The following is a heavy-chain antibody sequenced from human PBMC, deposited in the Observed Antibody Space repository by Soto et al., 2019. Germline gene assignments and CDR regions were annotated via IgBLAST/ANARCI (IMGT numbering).Heavy chain of an antibody. Sequence: SETLSLTCTVSGGSISSGGYYWSWIRQHPGKGLEWIGYIYYSGSTYYNPSLKSRVTISVDTSKNQFSLKLSSVNAADTAVYYCAREVPTPYYFDYWGQGTMVTVSS. J-gene: IGHJ4*02. CDR3: AREVPTPYYFDY. CDR2: IYYSGST. V-gene: IGHV4-31*03. CDR1: GGSISSGGYY.